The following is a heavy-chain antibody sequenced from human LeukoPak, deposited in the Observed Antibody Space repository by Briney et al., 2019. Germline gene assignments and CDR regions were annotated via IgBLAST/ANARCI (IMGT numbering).Heavy chain of an antibody. D-gene: IGHD3-10*01. V-gene: IGHV4-38-2*01. CDR1: GYSISIGYY. CDR2: IYHSGST. CDR3: ARTYGSGSTSPHY. J-gene: IGHJ4*02. Sequence: NPSETLSLTCAVPGYSISIGYYWGWIRQPPGKGLEWIGSIYHSGSTYYNPSLKSRVTISVDTSKNQFSLKLSSVTAADTAVYYCARTYGSGSTSPHYWGQGTLVTVSS.